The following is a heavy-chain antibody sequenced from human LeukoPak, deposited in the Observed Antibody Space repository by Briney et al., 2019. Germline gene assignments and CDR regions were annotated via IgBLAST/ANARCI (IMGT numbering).Heavy chain of an antibody. J-gene: IGHJ6*03. Sequence: PSETLSLTCTVSGGSISSSSYYWGWIRQPPGKGLEWIGSIYYSGSTYYNPSLKSRVTIAVDTSKNQFSVRMTSVTAADTAVYYCARRADHFYYYMDVWGKGTTVTVSS. V-gene: IGHV4-39*07. CDR2: IYYSGST. CDR1: GGSISSSSYY. D-gene: IGHD3-10*01. CDR3: ARRADHFYYYMDV.